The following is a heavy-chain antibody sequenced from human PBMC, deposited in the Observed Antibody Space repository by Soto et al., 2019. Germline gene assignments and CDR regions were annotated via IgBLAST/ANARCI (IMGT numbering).Heavy chain of an antibody. CDR3: AKAEGSSWSDGSHY. J-gene: IGHJ4*02. CDR1: GFTFDDYS. CDR2: ISWNSGSI. D-gene: IGHD6-13*01. V-gene: IGHV3-9*01. Sequence: SLRLSCAASGFTFDDYSMHWVRQAPGKGLELVSGISWNSGSIGYADSLKGRFTISRDNAKNSLYLQMNSLRAEDTALYYCAKAEGSSWSDGSHYWGQGTLVTVSS.